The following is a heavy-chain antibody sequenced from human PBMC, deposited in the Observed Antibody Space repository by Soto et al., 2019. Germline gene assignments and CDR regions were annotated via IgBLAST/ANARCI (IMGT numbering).Heavy chain of an antibody. Sequence: SETLSLTCTVSSGSINSYYWSWIRQPPGKGLEWIGYIYYSGSTYYNPSLKSRVTLSVDTSQNQFSLKLSSVTPADTAVYYCASRPTGSGFDPWGQGTLVTVSS. CDR3: ASRPTGSGFDP. J-gene: IGHJ5*02. D-gene: IGHD1-1*01. V-gene: IGHV4-59*01. CDR1: SGSINSYY. CDR2: IYYSGST.